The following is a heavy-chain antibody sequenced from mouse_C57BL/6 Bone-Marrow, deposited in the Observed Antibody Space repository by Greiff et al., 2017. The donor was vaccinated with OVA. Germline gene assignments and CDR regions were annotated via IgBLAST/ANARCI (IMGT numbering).Heavy chain of an antibody. CDR1: GFTFSSYG. CDR2: ISSGGSYT. D-gene: IGHD2-1*01. CDR3: ARHVLLWSTWFAY. J-gene: IGHJ3*01. V-gene: IGHV5-6*02. Sequence: DVMLVESGGDLVKPGGSLKLSCAASGFTFSSYGMSWDRQTPDKRLEWVATISSGGSYTYYPDSVKGRFTISRDNAKNTLYLQMSSLKSEDTAMYYCARHVLLWSTWFAYWGQGTLVTVSA.